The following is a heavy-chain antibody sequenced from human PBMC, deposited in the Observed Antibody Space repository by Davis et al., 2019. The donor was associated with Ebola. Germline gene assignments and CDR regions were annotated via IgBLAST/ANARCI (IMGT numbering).Heavy chain of an antibody. CDR2: IRSKAYGGTT. D-gene: IGHD2-21*02. CDR3: TSHPERYCGGDCYCDY. Sequence: GESLKISCTASGFTFGDYAMSWFRQAPGKGLEWVGFIRSKAYGGTTEYAASVKGRFTISRDDSKSIAYLQMNSLKTEDTAVYYCTSHPERYCGGDCYCDYWGQGTLVTVSS. J-gene: IGHJ4*02. CDR1: GFTFGDYA. V-gene: IGHV3-49*03.